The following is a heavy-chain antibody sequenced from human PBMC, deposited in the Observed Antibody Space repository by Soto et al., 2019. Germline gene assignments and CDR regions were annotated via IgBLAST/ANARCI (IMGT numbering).Heavy chain of an antibody. D-gene: IGHD2-8*01. Sequence: PGGSLRLSCAASGFTVSSNYMSWVRQAPGKGLEWVSVIYSGGSTYYADSVKGRFTISRDNSKNTLYLQMNSLRAEDTAVYYCARDPHLFCTNGVCYRFDYWGQGTRVTVS. V-gene: IGHV3-66*02. CDR2: IYSGGST. J-gene: IGHJ4*02. CDR1: GFTVSSNY. CDR3: ARDPHLFCTNGVCYRFDY.